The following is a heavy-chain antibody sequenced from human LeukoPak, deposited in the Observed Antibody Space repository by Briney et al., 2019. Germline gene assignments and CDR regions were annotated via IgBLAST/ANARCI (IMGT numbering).Heavy chain of an antibody. J-gene: IGHJ4*02. D-gene: IGHD2-15*01. V-gene: IGHV3-49*04. CDR1: GFTFGDYA. Sequence: GGSLRLSCTASGFTFGDYAMSWVRQAPGKGPEWVGLIRNKAYRGTTEYAASVKGRFTISRDDSKTIAYLQMNSLKTEDTAVYYCARYCSGGSCNYEIDYWGQGTLVTVSS. CDR2: IRNKAYRGTT. CDR3: ARYCSGGSCNYEIDY.